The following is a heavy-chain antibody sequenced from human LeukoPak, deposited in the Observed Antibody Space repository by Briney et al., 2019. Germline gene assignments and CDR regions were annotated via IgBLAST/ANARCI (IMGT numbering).Heavy chain of an antibody. CDR1: GFSFKDAW. V-gene: IGHV3-15*01. Sequence: TGGSLRLSCAASGFSFKDAWMSWVRQAPGKGLEWVGRIKSTTDGVTTDYAAPVKGRFTISRDDSRNTLYLQLNSLKTEDTALYYCTRIRGYSAYDFNYWGQGTQVTVSS. CDR3: TRIRGYSAYDFNY. D-gene: IGHD5-12*01. CDR2: IKSTTDGVTT. J-gene: IGHJ4*02.